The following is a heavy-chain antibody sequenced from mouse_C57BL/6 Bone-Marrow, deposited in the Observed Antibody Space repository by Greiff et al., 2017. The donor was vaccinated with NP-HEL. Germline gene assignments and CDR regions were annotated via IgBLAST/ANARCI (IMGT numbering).Heavy chain of an antibody. Sequence: QVQLQQPGAELVKPGASVKLSCKASGYTFTSYWMQWVKQRPGQGLEWIGEIDPSDSYTNYNQKFKGKATLTVDTSSSTAYMQLSSLTSEDSAVYYCANTAQATSNWGQGTTLTVSS. D-gene: IGHD3-2*02. CDR1: GYTFTSYW. V-gene: IGHV1-50*01. CDR2: IDPSDSYT. J-gene: IGHJ2*01. CDR3: ANTAQATSN.